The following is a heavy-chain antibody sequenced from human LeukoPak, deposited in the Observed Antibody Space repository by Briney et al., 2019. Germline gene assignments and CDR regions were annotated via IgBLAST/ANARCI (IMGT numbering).Heavy chain of an antibody. CDR1: GFTFNSYA. CDR3: FGGSGYNSDY. Sequence: GGSLRLSCAASGFTFNSYAMNWVRQAPGKGLEWVSAISGSGGNTYYADSVKGRFTISRDNSKNTLYLQMNSLRAEDTALYSCFGGSGYNSDYWGQGTLVTVSP. J-gene: IGHJ4*02. D-gene: IGHD3-22*01. V-gene: IGHV3-23*01. CDR2: ISGSGGNT.